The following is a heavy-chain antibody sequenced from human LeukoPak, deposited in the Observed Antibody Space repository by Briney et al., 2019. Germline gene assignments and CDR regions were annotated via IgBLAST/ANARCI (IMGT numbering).Heavy chain of an antibody. J-gene: IGHJ4*02. CDR1: GFTFSSYG. Sequence: GGSLRLSCAASGFTFSSYGMHWVRQAPGKGLEWVAVISYDGSNKYYADSVKGRFTISRDNSKNTLYLQMNSLRAEDTAVYYCAKSIAVAGMAFDYWGQGTLVTVSS. D-gene: IGHD6-19*01. CDR2: ISYDGSNK. V-gene: IGHV3-30*18. CDR3: AKSIAVAGMAFDY.